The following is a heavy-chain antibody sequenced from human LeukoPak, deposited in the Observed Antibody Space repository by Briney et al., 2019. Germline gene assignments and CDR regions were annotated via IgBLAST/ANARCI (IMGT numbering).Heavy chain of an antibody. D-gene: IGHD3-22*01. Sequence: GASLQISGKGSGSIFTSYWIAWVRQLPGKGLEWMGIIYPGDSDTRYSPSFQGQVTISADKSISTAYLQWSSLKASDTAMYYCARQWYYYDSSGYLMGAFDIWGQGTMVTVSS. CDR2: IYPGDSDT. CDR3: ARQWYYYDSSGYLMGAFDI. J-gene: IGHJ3*02. V-gene: IGHV5-51*01. CDR1: GSIFTSYW.